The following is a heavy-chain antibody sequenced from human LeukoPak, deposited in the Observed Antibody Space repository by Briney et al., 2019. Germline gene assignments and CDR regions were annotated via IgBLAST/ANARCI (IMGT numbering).Heavy chain of an antibody. CDR3: ATSGSGRSWDWFAP. CDR2: LTQFFRRT. J-gene: IGHJ5*02. CDR1: GGSFRTYP. Sequence: SVKVSCKISGGSFRTYPISWVRQAPGQGLEWMGGLTQFFRRTNYTQNFQGRLTISTDESSTTAYMELSSLRPDDTAVYYCATSGSGRSWDWFAPWGQGTLVIVSS. V-gene: IGHV1-69*05. D-gene: IGHD3-10*01.